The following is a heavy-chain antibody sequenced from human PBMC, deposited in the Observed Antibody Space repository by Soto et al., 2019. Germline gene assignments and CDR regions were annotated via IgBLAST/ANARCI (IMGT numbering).Heavy chain of an antibody. CDR2: IYFSGST. J-gene: IGHJ5*02. Sequence: PAETLSLTCTVSGGSISSGDYYWDWIRHPPGKGLEWIGYIYFSGSTYYNPSLKGRITMSVDTSKNQFSLKMSSLTAADTAVYYCVSYCSGSSCNWFDPWGQGTLVTVSS. D-gene: IGHD2-15*01. V-gene: IGHV4-30-4*01. CDR1: GGSISSGDYY. CDR3: VSYCSGSSCNWFDP.